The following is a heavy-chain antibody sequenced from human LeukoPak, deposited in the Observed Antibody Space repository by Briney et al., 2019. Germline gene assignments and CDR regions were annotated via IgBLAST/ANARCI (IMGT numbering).Heavy chain of an antibody. CDR3: ARARVQLPTGAYYFDY. CDR2: ISAYNGNT. V-gene: IGHV1-18*01. CDR1: GYTFTSYG. J-gene: IGHJ4*02. D-gene: IGHD5-18*01. Sequence: ASVKVSCKASGYTFTSYGISWVRQAPGQGLEWMGWISAYNGNTNYAQKLQGRVTMTTDTSTSTAHMELRSLRSDDTAVYYCARARVQLPTGAYYFDYWGQGTLVTVSS.